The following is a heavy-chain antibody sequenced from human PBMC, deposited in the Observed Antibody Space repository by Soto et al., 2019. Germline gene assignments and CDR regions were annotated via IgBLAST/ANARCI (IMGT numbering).Heavy chain of an antibody. V-gene: IGHV3-33*01. D-gene: IGHD6-19*01. J-gene: IGHJ4*02. CDR2: IWYDGSNI. CDR3: ARDREQWLVGYYFDY. CDR1: GFTFSRYG. Sequence: GGSLRLSCAASGFTFSRYGMHWVRQAPDRGLEWVAVIWYDGSNIYYADSVKGRFTISRDNSKDTLDLQMNSLGAEDTAVYYCARDREQWLVGYYFDYWGQGTLVTVSS.